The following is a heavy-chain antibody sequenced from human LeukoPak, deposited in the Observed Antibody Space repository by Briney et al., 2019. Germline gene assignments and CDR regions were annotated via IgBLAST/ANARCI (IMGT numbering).Heavy chain of an antibody. CDR1: GFTLSSHD. J-gene: IGHJ3*01. CDR2: IAISGDR. D-gene: IGHD1-1*01. CDR3: ARESSITSGTTGETFDF. V-gene: IGHV3-13*01. Sequence: GGSLRLSCAASGFTLSSHDMHWVRQASGKGLEWVSAIAISGDRYYSRSVKGRFTISRENGKNALYLQMNSLRAEDTALYYCARESSITSGTTGETFDFWGQGTTVTVSS.